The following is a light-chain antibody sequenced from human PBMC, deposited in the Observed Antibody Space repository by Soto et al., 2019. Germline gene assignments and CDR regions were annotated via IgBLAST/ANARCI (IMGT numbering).Light chain of an antibody. CDR2: DAS. CDR1: QSINNY. CDR3: QQRSKWPLT. J-gene: IGKJ4*01. Sequence: EIVLTQSPATLSLSPGDRATLSCSASQSINNYLAWYQQKPGQVPRLLISDASNRATGIPARFSGSGSGTVFTLTISSLEPDDFAVYFCQQRSKWPLTFGGGTKVEIK. V-gene: IGKV3-11*01.